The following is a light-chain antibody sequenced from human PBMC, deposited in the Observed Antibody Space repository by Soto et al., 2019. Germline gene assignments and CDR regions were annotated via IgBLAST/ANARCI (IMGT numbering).Light chain of an antibody. V-gene: IGLV2-14*03. J-gene: IGLJ1*01. CDR3: CSLTTSHTYV. Sequence: VLTHPASVSGSPGQSITISCTGTSSDIGHYDYVSWYQQHPGKAPKLMIYHVTYRPSGVSNRYPGSKSGNSASLTISGLQADDEADYYCCSLTTSHTYVFGSGTKVTVL. CDR1: SSDIGHYDY. CDR2: HVT.